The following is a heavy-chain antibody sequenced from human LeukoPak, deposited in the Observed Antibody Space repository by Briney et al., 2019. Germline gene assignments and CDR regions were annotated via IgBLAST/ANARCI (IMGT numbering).Heavy chain of an antibody. CDR2: ITPDGSST. Sequence: PGGSLRLSCAASGFSFSTYWMHWVRQVPGKRPEWVSHITPDGSSTNYADSVKGRFTISRDNAKNTLYLQMNSLRAEDTAVYYCSSQISRGGNWGQGTLVTVSS. V-gene: IGHV3-74*01. CDR1: GFSFSTYW. D-gene: IGHD3-16*01. J-gene: IGHJ4*02. CDR3: SSQISRGGN.